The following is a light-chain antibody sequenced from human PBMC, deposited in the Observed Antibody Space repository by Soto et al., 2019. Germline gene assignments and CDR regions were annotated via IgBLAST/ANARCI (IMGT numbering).Light chain of an antibody. CDR2: GAS. CDR3: QQYNNWPPWT. V-gene: IGKV3-15*01. J-gene: IGKJ1*01. CDR1: QSVSSN. Sequence: EIVMTQSPATLSVSPGERATLSCRASQSVSSNLAWYQQKPGQAPRLLIYGASTRATGIPARFSGSGSGTEFTLTISSLQSDDFVVYYCQQYNNWPPWTVGQGTKVEIK.